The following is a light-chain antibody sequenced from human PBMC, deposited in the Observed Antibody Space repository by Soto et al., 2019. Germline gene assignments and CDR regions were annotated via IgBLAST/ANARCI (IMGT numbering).Light chain of an antibody. Sequence: QPVLTQPPSASGTPGQKVTISCSGSSSNIGSNYVSWYQQLPGTAPTLLIYRTDQRPSGVPDRFSASKSGTSASLAISGLRSEDAADYYCASRDETLTGHWLFGGGTKLTVL. CDR3: ASRDETLTGHWL. CDR2: RTD. V-gene: IGLV1-47*01. J-gene: IGLJ3*02. CDR1: SSNIGSNY.